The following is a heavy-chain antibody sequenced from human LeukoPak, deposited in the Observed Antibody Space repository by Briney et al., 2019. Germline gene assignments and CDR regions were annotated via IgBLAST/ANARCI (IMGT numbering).Heavy chain of an antibody. V-gene: IGHV3-9*03. CDR2: ISWNSGSI. CDR3: AKDSKAGIATFFYMDV. D-gene: IGHD6-13*01. CDR1: GFTFDDYA. Sequence: GGSLRLSCAASGFTFDDYAMHWVRQAPGKGLEWVSGISWNSGSIDYADSVKGRFTISRDNAKNSLYLQMNSLRAEDMALYYCAKDSKAGIATFFYMDVWGKGTTVTVSS. J-gene: IGHJ6*03.